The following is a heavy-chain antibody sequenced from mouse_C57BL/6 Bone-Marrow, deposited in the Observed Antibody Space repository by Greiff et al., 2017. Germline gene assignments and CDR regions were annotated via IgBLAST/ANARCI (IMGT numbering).Heavy chain of an antibody. D-gene: IGHD4-1*01. V-gene: IGHV1-63*01. CDR1: GYTFTNYW. CDR3: SRFALGRYAMDY. J-gene: IGHJ4*01. CDR2: IYPGGGYT. Sequence: QVQLQQSGAELVRPGTSVKMSCKASGYTFTNYWIGWAKQRPGHGLEWIGDIYPGGGYTNYNEKFKGKATLTADKSSSTAYMQVSSLTSEDYAIYYCSRFALGRYAMDYWGQGTSVTVSS.